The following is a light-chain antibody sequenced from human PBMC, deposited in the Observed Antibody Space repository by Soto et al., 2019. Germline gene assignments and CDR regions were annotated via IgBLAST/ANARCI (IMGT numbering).Light chain of an antibody. CDR1: QSVSSSY. V-gene: IGKV3-20*01. CDR3: QQYGSSPLT. Sequence: EIVLTQSPGTLSLSPGERATLSCRASQSVSSSYLAWYQQKPGQAPRLLMYGASNRATGIPDRFSGSGSGTDFTLTTSRLEPEDFAVYYCQQYGSSPLTFGGGTKVEIK. J-gene: IGKJ4*01. CDR2: GAS.